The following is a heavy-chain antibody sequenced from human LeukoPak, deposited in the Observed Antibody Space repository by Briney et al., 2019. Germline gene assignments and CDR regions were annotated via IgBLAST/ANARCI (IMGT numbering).Heavy chain of an antibody. CDR2: IIPIFGTA. J-gene: IGHJ6*03. CDR1: GGTFSSYA. Sequence: SVKVSCKASGGTFSSYAISWVRQAPGQGLEWMGGIIPIFGTANYAQRFQGRVTITADKSTSTAYMELSSLRSEDTAVYYCARDRAYVNYYYMDVWGKGTTVTVSS. CDR3: ARDRAYVNYYYMDV. V-gene: IGHV1-69*06. D-gene: IGHD3-10*01.